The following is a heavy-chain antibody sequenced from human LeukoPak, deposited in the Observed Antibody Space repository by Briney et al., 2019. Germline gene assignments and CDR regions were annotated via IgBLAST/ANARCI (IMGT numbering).Heavy chain of an antibody. J-gene: IGHJ5*02. V-gene: IGHV4-4*09. CDR3: ARLGSYSDH. D-gene: IGHD1-26*01. CDR2: IHSSGAT. CDR1: DGSINSYY. Sequence: PSETLSLTCSVSDGSINSYYWSWIRQPPGKGLEWIGYIHSSGATHYNPSLKSRVTTSLDTSKYQFSLKLSSVTAADTAVYYCARLGSYSDHWGQGTLVTVSS.